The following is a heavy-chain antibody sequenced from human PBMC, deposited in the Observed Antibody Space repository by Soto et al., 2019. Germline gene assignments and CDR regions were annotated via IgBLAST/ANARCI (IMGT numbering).Heavy chain of an antibody. CDR1: GFTVSSNY. D-gene: IGHD6-13*01. J-gene: IGHJ4*02. CDR3: ARESGIAADY. Sequence: EVELVESGGGLVKPGGSLRLSCAGSGFTVSSNYMRWVRQAPGKGLEWVSVIYSGGSTYYAGSVKGRVTISRDNAKNTLYLQMNSLRAEDTAVYYCARESGIAADYWGQGTLVTVSS. CDR2: IYSGGST. V-gene: IGHV3-66*01.